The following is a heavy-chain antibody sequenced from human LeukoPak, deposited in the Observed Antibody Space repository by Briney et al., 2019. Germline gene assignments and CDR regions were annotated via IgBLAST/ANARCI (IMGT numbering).Heavy chain of an antibody. V-gene: IGHV3-7*01. CDR2: IKQDGSEK. CDR1: GFTFSSYW. D-gene: IGHD3-3*01. CDR3: ARDDAVFGVGYSRP. J-gene: IGHJ4*02. Sequence: PGGSLRLSCAASGFTFSSYWMSWVRQAPGKGLEWVANIKQDGSEKYYVDSVKGRFTISRDNAKNSLYLQMNSLRAEDTAVYYCARDDAVFGVGYSRPWGQGTLVTVSS.